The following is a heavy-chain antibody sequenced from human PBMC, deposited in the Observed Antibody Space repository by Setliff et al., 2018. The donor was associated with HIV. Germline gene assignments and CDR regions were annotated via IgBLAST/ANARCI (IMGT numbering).Heavy chain of an antibody. Sequence: ETLSLTCAVYGGSFSGYCWSWVRQSQGKGLEWVSLISGDGGRATHYSDSVKGRFTISRDDSKNTLYLQMNSLRVEDTAVYYCAIDFPASAFYLSSALLTNCWGQGTLVTVSS. V-gene: IGHV3-23*01. J-gene: IGHJ4*02. CDR2: ISGDGGRAT. D-gene: IGHD3-22*01. CDR3: AIDFPASAFYLSSALLTNC. CDR1: GGSFSGYC.